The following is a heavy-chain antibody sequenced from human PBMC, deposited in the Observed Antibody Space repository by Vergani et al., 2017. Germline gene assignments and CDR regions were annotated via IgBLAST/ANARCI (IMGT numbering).Heavy chain of an antibody. CDR2: IKQDGSEK. V-gene: IGHV3-7*01. CDR1: GFTFSSYA. Sequence: VQLVESGGGVVQPGRSLRLSCAASGFTFSSYAMHWVRQAPGKGLEWVANIKQDGSEKYYVDSVKGRFTISRDNAKNSLYLQMNSLRAEDTAVYYCARVSSGWRRSFDIWGQGTMVTVSS. CDR3: ARVSSGWRRSFDI. D-gene: IGHD6-19*01. J-gene: IGHJ3*02.